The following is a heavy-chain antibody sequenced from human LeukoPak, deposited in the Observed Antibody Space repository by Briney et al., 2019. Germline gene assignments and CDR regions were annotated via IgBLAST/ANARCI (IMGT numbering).Heavy chain of an antibody. J-gene: IGHJ3*02. Sequence: GESLKISCAASGFTFSSYAMSWVRQAAGKVLGWVSAISGSGGSTYYADSVKGRFTISRDNSKNTLYLQMNILRADDTAVYYCAKEAGSSGWYRGPDAFDIWGQGTMVTVSS. CDR3: AKEAGSSGWYRGPDAFDI. CDR2: ISGSGGST. V-gene: IGHV3-23*01. D-gene: IGHD6-19*01. CDR1: GFTFSSYA.